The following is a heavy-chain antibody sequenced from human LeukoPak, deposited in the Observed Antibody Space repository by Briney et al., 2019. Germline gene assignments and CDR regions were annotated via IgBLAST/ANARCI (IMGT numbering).Heavy chain of an antibody. Sequence: SETLSLTCTVSGGSISTHYWSLIRQPPGKGLEWIGYVLDSERTKDNPSLKSRATLSADTSKNQFSLRLTSVTAADPAVYYCATIKRGSIFGYFDFWGQGVLVTVSS. CDR1: GGSISTHY. CDR3: ATIKRGSIFGYFDF. J-gene: IGHJ4*02. D-gene: IGHD5-18*01. V-gene: IGHV4-59*11. CDR2: VLDSERT.